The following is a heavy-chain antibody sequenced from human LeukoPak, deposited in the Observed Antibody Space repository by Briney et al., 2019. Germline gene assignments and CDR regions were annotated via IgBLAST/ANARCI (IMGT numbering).Heavy chain of an antibody. CDR2: ISGSGGST. D-gene: IGHD2-15*01. Sequence: GGSLRLSCAASGFTFSSYGMSWVRQAPGKGLEWVSAISGSGGSTYYADSVKGRFTISRDNSKNTLYLQMNSLRAEDTAVYYCAKEGCSGGSCHSDYYYYYYMDVWGKGTTVTISS. CDR1: GFTFSSYG. J-gene: IGHJ6*03. V-gene: IGHV3-23*01. CDR3: AKEGCSGGSCHSDYYYYYYMDV.